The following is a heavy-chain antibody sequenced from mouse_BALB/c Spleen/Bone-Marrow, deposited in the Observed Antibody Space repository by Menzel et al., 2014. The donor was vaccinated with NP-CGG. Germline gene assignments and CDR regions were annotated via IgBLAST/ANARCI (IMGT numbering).Heavy chain of an antibody. CDR3: ARRGDNRAMDY. Sequence: VQRVESGPGLVAPSQSLSITCTVSGFSLTSYGVHWVRQPPGKGLEWLVVIWSDGSTSYNSALKSRLSISKDNSKSQVSLRMNSLQTDDTAMYYCARRGDNRAMDYWGQGTSVTVSS. J-gene: IGHJ4*01. V-gene: IGHV2-6*02. CDR2: IWSDGST. D-gene: IGHD1-3*01. CDR1: GFSLTSYG.